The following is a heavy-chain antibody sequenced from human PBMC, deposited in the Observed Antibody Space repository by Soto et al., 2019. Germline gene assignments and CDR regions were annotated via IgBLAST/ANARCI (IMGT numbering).Heavy chain of an antibody. J-gene: IGHJ3*02. Sequence: GGSLRLSCAASGFTFSGSAMHWVRQASGKGLEWVGRIRSKANSYETAYAASVKGRFTISRDDSKNTAYLQMNSLKTEDTAVYYCTSELGMKDAFDIWGQGTMVPVSS. V-gene: IGHV3-73*01. CDR3: TSELGMKDAFDI. CDR1: GFTFSGSA. D-gene: IGHD7-27*01. CDR2: IRSKANSYET.